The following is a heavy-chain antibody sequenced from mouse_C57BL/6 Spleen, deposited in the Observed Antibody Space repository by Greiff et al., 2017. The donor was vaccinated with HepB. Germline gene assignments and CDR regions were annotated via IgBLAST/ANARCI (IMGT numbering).Heavy chain of an antibody. CDR2: IWSGGST. J-gene: IGHJ4*01. CDR3: ATNYYGSSYYAMDY. D-gene: IGHD1-1*01. Sequence: VQVVESGPGLVQPSQSLSITCTVSGFSLTSYGVHWVRQSPGKGLEWLGVIWSGGSTDYNAAFISRLSISKDNSKSQVFFKMNSLQADDTAIYYCATNYYGSSYYAMDYWGQGTSVTVSS. CDR1: GFSLTSYG. V-gene: IGHV2-2*01.